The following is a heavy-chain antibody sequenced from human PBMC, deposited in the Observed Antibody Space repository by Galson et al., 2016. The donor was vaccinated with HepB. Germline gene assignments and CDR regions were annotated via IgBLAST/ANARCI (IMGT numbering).Heavy chain of an antibody. J-gene: IGHJ4*02. V-gene: IGHV3-30*18. CDR1: GFTFNNYG. D-gene: IGHD3-10*01. CDR3: VKDSVAHYYSLSDY. CDR2: ISYDGSHK. Sequence: SLRLSCAASGFTFNNYGMHWVRQAPGKGLEWVAVISYDGSHKYYADSVKGRFAISRDNSKNTLYRQMNGLRAEDTALYYCVKDSVAHYYSLSDYWGQGTLVTVSS.